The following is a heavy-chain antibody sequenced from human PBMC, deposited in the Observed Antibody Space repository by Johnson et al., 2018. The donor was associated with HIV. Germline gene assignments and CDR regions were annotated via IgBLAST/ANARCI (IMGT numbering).Heavy chain of an antibody. J-gene: IGHJ3*02. CDR2: LDRNGGGS. Sequence: EVQLVDSGGGVVRPGGSLRLSCAASGFTFDDYGLTWVRQAPGKGLEWVSGLDRNGGGSGSADSVKGRFSISRDIGKNSLYLQMNSLRAEDTALYYCARGAYSSSWHASDASDIWGQGTMVTVSS. CDR1: GFTFDDYG. D-gene: IGHD6-13*01. V-gene: IGHV3-20*04. CDR3: ARGAYSSSWHASDASDI.